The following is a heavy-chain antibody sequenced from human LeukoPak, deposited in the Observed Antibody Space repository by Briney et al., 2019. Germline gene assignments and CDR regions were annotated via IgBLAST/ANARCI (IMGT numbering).Heavy chain of an antibody. D-gene: IGHD3-10*01. V-gene: IGHV3-15*01. CDR1: GFTFNNAG. Sequence: GGSLRLSCAASGFTFNNAGMSRVRQAPGKGLEWVGRIKGKSDGGTTDYATPVKGRFTISRDDSKNTLYLQMNSLRAEDTAVYYCAKGRITMLRGVTYYYYYGMDVWGQGTTVTVS. CDR2: IKGKSDGGTT. J-gene: IGHJ6*02. CDR3: AKGRITMLRGVTYYYYYGMDV.